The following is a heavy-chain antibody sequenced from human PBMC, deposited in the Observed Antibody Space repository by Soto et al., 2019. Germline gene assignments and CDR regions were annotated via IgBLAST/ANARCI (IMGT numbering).Heavy chain of an antibody. CDR3: ASLGRYCTNGVCYDY. V-gene: IGHV4-30-2*01. J-gene: IGHJ4*02. CDR1: GGSISSGGYS. D-gene: IGHD2-8*01. CDR2: IYHSEST. Sequence: TLSLTCAVSGGSISSGGYSWSWIRQPPGKGLEWIGYIYHSESTYYNPSLKSRVTISIDRSKNQFSLKLSSVTAADTAVYYCASLGRYCTNGVCYDYWGQGTLVTVSS.